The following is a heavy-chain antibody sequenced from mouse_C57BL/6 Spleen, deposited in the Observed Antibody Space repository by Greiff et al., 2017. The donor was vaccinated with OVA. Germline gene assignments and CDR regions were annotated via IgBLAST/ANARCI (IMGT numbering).Heavy chain of an antibody. CDR1: GFTFSDYG. D-gene: IGHD2-4*01. V-gene: IGHV5-17*01. CDR2: ISRGSSTI. J-gene: IGHJ4*01. Sequence: EVKLVESGGGLVKPGGSLKLSCAASGFTFSDYGMHWVRQAPEKGLEWVAYISRGSSTIYYADTVKGRFTISRDNATNTLFLQMTGLRSEDTAMYYGARDPGLPLYYYAMGYWGQGTSVTVSS. CDR3: ARDPGLPLYYYAMGY.